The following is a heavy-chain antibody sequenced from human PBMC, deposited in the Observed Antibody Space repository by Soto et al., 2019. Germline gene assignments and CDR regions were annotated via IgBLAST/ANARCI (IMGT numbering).Heavy chain of an antibody. Sequence: PGESLKISCKGSGYSFTSYWISWVRQMPGKGLEWMGRIDPSDSYTNYSPSFQGHVTISADKSISTAYLQWSSLKASDTAVYYCARDILGKRSYPPAGYYYGMDVWGQGTTVTVSS. CDR3: ARDILGKRSYPPAGYYYGMDV. J-gene: IGHJ6*02. CDR1: GYSFTSYW. V-gene: IGHV5-10-1*01. D-gene: IGHD1-26*01. CDR2: IDPSDSYT.